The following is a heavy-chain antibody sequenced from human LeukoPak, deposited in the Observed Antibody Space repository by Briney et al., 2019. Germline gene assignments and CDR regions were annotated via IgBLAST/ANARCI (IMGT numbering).Heavy chain of an antibody. V-gene: IGHV1-69*13. CDR1: GGTFSSYA. Sequence: SVKVSCKAPGGTFSSYAISWVRQAPGQGLEWMGGIIPIFGTANYAQKFQGRVTITADESTSTAYMELSSLRSEDTAVYYCASMGSEVAVAGTDYWGQGTLVTVSS. CDR2: IIPIFGTA. CDR3: ASMGSEVAVAGTDY. J-gene: IGHJ4*02. D-gene: IGHD6-19*01.